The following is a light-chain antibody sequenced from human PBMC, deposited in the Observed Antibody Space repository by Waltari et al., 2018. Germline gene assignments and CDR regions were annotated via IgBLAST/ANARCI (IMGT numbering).Light chain of an antibody. Sequence: QSVLTQAPSASGTPGRRVTISCSGSSSNIESNTVNWYQHRPGTAPKLLIYSNMQRPSGVPDRFSGSKSGPSASLAISGLQSEDEAEYSCAVWDDSLSGVVFGGGTKLTVL. CDR2: SNM. CDR3: AVWDDSLSGVV. CDR1: SSNIESNT. V-gene: IGLV1-44*01. J-gene: IGLJ2*01.